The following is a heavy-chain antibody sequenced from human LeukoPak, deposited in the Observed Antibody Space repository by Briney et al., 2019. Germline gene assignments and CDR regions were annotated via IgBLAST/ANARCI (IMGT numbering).Heavy chain of an antibody. V-gene: IGHV5-51*07. J-gene: IGHJ4*02. D-gene: IGHD6-6*01. CDR2: IYPGDSDT. Sequence: LKISSDGSGYIITSYRIGWVHHLARKGLEWMGIIYPGDSDTRYSPSFQGQVIISADQSISTAYLQWSSLKASDTAIYYCARLSYSSSSEFFDYWGRGTLVSV. CDR3: ARLSYSSSSEFFDY. CDR1: GYIITSYR.